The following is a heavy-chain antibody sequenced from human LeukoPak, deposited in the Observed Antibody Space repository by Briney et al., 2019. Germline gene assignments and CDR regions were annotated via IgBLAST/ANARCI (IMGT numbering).Heavy chain of an antibody. CDR2: ISSSSSTI. Sequence: GGSLRLSCAASGFTFTSYNMNGVCQAPGKGLEWVSYISSSSSTIYYADSVKGRFTISRDNAKNSLYLQMNSLRAEDTAVYYCARDRQVPGEMSKWGQGTLVTVSS. D-gene: IGHD5-24*01. J-gene: IGHJ4*02. CDR1: GFTFTSYN. V-gene: IGHV3-48*01. CDR3: ARDRQVPGEMSK.